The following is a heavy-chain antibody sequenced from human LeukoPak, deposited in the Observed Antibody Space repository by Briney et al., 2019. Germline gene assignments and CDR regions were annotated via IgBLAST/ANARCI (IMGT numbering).Heavy chain of an antibody. J-gene: IGHJ4*02. CDR2: INPNSGGT. CDR1: GHTFTDYY. CDR3: ARSHYYDTSGYYSEPFDY. Sequence: ASVKVSCKASGHTFTDYYMHWVRQAPGEGLEWMGWINPNSGGTNYAQNFRGRVTMTRDTSIGAAYMDLSRLRSDDTAVYYCARSHYYDTSGYYSEPFDYWGQGTLVTVSS. D-gene: IGHD3-22*01. V-gene: IGHV1-2*02.